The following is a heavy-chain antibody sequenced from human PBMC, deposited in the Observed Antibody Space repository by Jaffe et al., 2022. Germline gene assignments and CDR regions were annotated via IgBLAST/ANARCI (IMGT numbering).Heavy chain of an antibody. Sequence: QVQLVQSGAEVKKPGSSVKVSCKASGGTFSSYAISWVRQAPGQGLEWMGGIIPIFGTANYAQKFQGRVTITADESTSTAYMELSSLRSEDTAVYYCARGRAAYYDFWSGYSTPSQNGYFDYWGQGTLVTVSS. V-gene: IGHV1-69*01. D-gene: IGHD3-3*01. J-gene: IGHJ4*02. CDR3: ARGRAAYYDFWSGYSTPSQNGYFDY. CDR1: GGTFSSYA. CDR2: IIPIFGTA.